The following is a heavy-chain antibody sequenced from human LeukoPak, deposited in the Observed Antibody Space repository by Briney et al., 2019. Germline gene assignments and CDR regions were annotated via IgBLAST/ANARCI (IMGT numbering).Heavy chain of an antibody. CDR3: ARGGIVRGSIDGYFDY. D-gene: IGHD3-10*01. V-gene: IGHV3-48*02. J-gene: IGHJ4*02. CDR2: ITSSTGT. Sequence: PGGSLRLSCAASGFTFNSYSMNWVRQAPGKGLEWVSYITSSTGTKYADSVKGRFTVSRDNAKNSLYLQMNSLRDEDTAVYYCARGGIVRGSIDGYFDYWGQGTLVTVSS. CDR1: GFTFNSYS.